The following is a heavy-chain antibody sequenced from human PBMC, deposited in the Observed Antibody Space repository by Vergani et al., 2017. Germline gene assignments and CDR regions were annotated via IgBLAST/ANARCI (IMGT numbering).Heavy chain of an antibody. J-gene: IGHJ2*01. V-gene: IGHV3-9*01. CDR1: GFLFQDFA. Sequence: EVQLLESGGGLVQPGGSLRLSCEASGFLFQDFAFHWVRQVSGRGLEWVSGIDRNSATKYPVKYGNSMEGRFIISRDNAKKAVFLQMNNLRHEDTALYFCAKDNDYDADGPFDLWGRGTLVTVSS. CDR2: IDRNSATKYPV. D-gene: IGHD3-16*01. CDR3: AKDNDYDADGPFDL.